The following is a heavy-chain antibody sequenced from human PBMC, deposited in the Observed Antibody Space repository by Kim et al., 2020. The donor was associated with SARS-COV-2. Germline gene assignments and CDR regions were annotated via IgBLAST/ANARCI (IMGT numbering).Heavy chain of an antibody. CDR2: ISSSGSTI. J-gene: IGHJ6*02. CDR3: ARDRPGVTIFGVVIRDPLMDY. V-gene: IGHV3-48*03. D-gene: IGHD3-3*01. Sequence: GGSLRLSCAASGFTFSSYETNWVRQAPGKGLEWVSYISSSGSTIYYADSVKGRFTISRDNAKNSLYLQMNSLRAEDTAVYYCARDRPGVTIFGVVIRDPLMDYWGQGTTVTVSS. CDR1: GFTFSSYE.